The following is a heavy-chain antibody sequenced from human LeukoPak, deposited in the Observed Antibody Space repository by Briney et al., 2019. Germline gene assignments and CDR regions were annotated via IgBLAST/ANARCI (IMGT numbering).Heavy chain of an antibody. J-gene: IGHJ4*02. D-gene: IGHD3-22*01. CDR2: ISYDGSNK. V-gene: IGHV3-30*18. Sequence: QPGGSLRLSCAASGFTFSSYGMHWVRQAPGKGLEWVAVISYDGSNKYYADSVKGRFTISRDNSKNTLYLQMNSLRAEDTAVYYCAKDPIHYYDSSGYYGDYWGQGTLVTVSS. CDR1: GFTFSSYG. CDR3: AKDPIHYYDSSGYYGDY.